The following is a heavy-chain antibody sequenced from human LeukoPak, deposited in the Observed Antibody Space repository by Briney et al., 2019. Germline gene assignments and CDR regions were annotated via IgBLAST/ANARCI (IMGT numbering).Heavy chain of an antibody. CDR2: IDARSGIT. CDR1: GFTFSDFW. D-gene: IGHD3-3*01. Sequence: GGSLRLSCAGSGFTFSDFWMTWVRQAPGKGPEWVSYIDARSGITYYADSVQGRFTLSRDNARESVFLQMDSLRVDDTAVYYCARTYDFGRGPPGDAFDNWGPGTWVIVSS. V-gene: IGHV3-48*01. J-gene: IGHJ3*02. CDR3: ARTYDFGRGPPGDAFDN.